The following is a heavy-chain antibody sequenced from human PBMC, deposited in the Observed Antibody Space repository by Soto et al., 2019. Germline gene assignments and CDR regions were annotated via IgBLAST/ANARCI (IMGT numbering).Heavy chain of an antibody. V-gene: IGHV3-74*01. CDR1: GFTFGSYW. J-gene: IGHJ4*02. CDR3: SRETRWFGESPKA. Sequence: EVQLVESGGGSVQTGGSLRISCAASGFTFGSYWMDWVRQAPGKGLVWVSRINGDGGRTTYADSVKGRFTISRDNAHNTLYLQMYSLTADDTAVYYGSRETRWFGESPKAGGQGTMVTVSS. D-gene: IGHD3-10*01. CDR2: INGDGGRT.